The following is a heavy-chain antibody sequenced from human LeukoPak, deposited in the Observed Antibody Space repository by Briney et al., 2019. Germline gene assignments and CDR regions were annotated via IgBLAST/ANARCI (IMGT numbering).Heavy chain of an antibody. Sequence: PSETCLTCTVSGGSISSYYWSWIRQPPGKGLEWIGYIYYSGSTNYNPSLKSRVTISVDTSKNQFSLKLSSVTAADAAVYYCARYPLAGWLDPWGQGTLVTVSS. CDR1: GGSISSYY. J-gene: IGHJ5*02. V-gene: IGHV4-59*08. D-gene: IGHD6-25*01. CDR2: IYYSGST. CDR3: ARYPLAGWLDP.